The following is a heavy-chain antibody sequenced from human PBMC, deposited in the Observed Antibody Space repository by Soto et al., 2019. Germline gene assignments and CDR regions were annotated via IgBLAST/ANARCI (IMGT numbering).Heavy chain of an antibody. CDR3: ARLESHYDFWSGYYTSYYYYGMDV. Sequence: GAAVKGSCKASGYTFTSYDINWVRQATGQGLEWMGWMNPNSGNTGYAQKFQGRVTMTRNTSISTAYMELSSLRSEDTAVYYCARLESHYDFWSGYYTSYYYYGMDVWGQGTTVTVSS. CDR2: MNPNSGNT. V-gene: IGHV1-8*01. J-gene: IGHJ6*02. CDR1: GYTFTSYD. D-gene: IGHD3-3*01.